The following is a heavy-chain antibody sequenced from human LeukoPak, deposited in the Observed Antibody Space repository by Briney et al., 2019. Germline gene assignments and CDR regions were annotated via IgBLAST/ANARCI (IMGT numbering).Heavy chain of an antibody. Sequence: SETLSLTCTVSGGSISGYYWSWIRQPPGKGLEWIGNIYHSGRTYYNPSLKSRVTISVDTSKNQFSLKLSSVTAADTAVYYCARPHYYDSSGYYDYWGQGTLVTVSS. CDR1: GGSISGYY. V-gene: IGHV4-59*08. CDR3: ARPHYYDSSGYYDY. J-gene: IGHJ4*02. CDR2: IYHSGRT. D-gene: IGHD3-22*01.